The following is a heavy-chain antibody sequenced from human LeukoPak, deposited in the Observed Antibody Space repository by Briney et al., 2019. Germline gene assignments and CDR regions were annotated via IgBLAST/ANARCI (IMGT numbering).Heavy chain of an antibody. J-gene: IGHJ4*02. CDR2: FTLSGTT. Sequence: TSETLSLTCIVSGAYVTTYSWNWIRQSPGKGLEWIGYFTLSGTTSYSSSLKSQVTISRDTSKNQLSLKLTSVTAADTAVYYCARWGESAWAFASWGPETLLTVSS. V-gene: IGHV4-59*08. D-gene: IGHD2-21*01. CDR1: GAYVTTYS. CDR3: ARWGESAWAFAS.